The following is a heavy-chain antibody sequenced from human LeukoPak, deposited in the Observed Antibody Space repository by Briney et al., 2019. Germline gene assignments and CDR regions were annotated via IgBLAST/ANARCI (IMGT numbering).Heavy chain of an antibody. V-gene: IGHV3-21*01. CDR3: ARDDSSGAWHFDY. Sequence: KPGGSLRLSCAASGFTFSTYSMNWVRQAPGKGLEWVSSISTSSSYIYYADSVKGRFTISRDNAKNSLYLQMNSLRAEDTAVYYCARDDSSGAWHFDYWGQGTLVTVSS. D-gene: IGHD6-19*01. J-gene: IGHJ4*02. CDR1: GFTFSTYS. CDR2: ISTSSSYI.